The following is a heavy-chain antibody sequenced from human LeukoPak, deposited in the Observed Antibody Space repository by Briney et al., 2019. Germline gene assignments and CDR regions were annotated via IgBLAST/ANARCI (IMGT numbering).Heavy chain of an antibody. D-gene: IGHD2-2*01. CDR3: AKGGPVVVLPMAPPGL. V-gene: IGHV3-23*01. CDR1: GFTFSSYA. Sequence: GGSLRLSCAASGFTFSSYAMSWVRQAPGKGLEWVSAISGSGGSTYYADSVKGRFTISRDNSKNTLHLQMNSLRVEDTAIYYCAKGGPVVVLPMAPPGLWGRGNLVTVSS. CDR2: ISGSGGST. J-gene: IGHJ2*01.